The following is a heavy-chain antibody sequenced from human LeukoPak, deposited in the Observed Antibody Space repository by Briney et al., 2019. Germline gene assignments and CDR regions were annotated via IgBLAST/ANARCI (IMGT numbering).Heavy chain of an antibody. CDR2: ISSSSSYI. D-gene: IGHD1-1*01. CDR3: ARTGTTGEDV. Sequence: GGSLRLSCTGSGFTFSSYSMNWVRQAPGKGLEWVSSISSSSSYIYYADSVKGRFTISRDNAKNSLYLQMNSLRAEDTAVYYCARTGTTGEDVWGQGTTVTVSS. CDR1: GFTFSSYS. V-gene: IGHV3-21*01. J-gene: IGHJ6*02.